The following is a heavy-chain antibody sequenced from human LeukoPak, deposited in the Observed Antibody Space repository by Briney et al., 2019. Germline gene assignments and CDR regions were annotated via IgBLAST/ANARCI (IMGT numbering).Heavy chain of an antibody. CDR1: GFTFSSYG. D-gene: IGHD3-10*01. Sequence: GGSLRLSCAASGFTFSSYGMDWVRQAPGKGLEWVGVIWYDGSNKYYADSVKGRFTISRDNSKNTLYLQMNSLRAEDTAVYYCARGHITYYYYGMDVWGQGTTVTVSS. CDR2: IWYDGSNK. J-gene: IGHJ6*02. CDR3: ARGHITYYYYGMDV. V-gene: IGHV3-33*01.